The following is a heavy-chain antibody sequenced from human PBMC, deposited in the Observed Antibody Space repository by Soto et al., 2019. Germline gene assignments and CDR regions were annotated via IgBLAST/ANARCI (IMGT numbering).Heavy chain of an antibody. V-gene: IGHV4-59*01. CDR2: IYYRGNT. J-gene: IGHJ6*02. CDR3: ARYDSSGYYWPYYYYGMDV. Sequence: SETLSLTCTVSGGSISNYYWTWIRQPPGKGLEWIGYIYYRGNTNYNPSLKSRVHISLDTSKNQFSLRLNSVTAEDTAVFYCARYDSSGYYWPYYYYGMDVWGQGTTVTVSS. D-gene: IGHD3-22*01. CDR1: GGSISNYY.